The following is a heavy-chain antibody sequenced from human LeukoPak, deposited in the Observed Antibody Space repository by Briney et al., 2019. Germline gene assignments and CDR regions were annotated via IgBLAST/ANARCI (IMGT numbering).Heavy chain of an antibody. V-gene: IGHV1-69*01. CDR1: GGTFSSYA. Sequence: SVKVSCKASGGTFSSYAISWVRQAPGQGLEWMGGIIPIFGTANYAQKFQGRVTITADESTSTAYMELSSLRSEDTAVYYCATDLVLDGDYYFDYWGQGTLVTVSS. CDR2: IIPIFGTA. D-gene: IGHD4-17*01. J-gene: IGHJ4*02. CDR3: ATDLVLDGDYYFDY.